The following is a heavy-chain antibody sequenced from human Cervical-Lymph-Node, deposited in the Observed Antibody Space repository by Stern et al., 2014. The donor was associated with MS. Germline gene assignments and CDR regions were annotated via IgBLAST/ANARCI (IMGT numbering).Heavy chain of an antibody. CDR3: ARHDRIALGTAIGK. CDR1: GVSLSIDSYY. Sequence: QAQLQESGPGLVKPSETLSLTCSVSGVSLSIDSYYWGWVRQTPGKGLEWIGSVSHSGTTYYNPSLKSRVTISAATSNNQFSLKWSSGTAADTGVYYCARHDRIALGTAIGKWGQGTLVTVSP. D-gene: IGHD2-21*02. V-gene: IGHV4-39*01. CDR2: VSHSGTT. J-gene: IGHJ4*02.